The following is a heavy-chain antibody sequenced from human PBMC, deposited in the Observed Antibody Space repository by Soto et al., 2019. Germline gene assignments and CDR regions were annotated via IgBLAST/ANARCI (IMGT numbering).Heavy chain of an antibody. J-gene: IGHJ6*03. CDR1: GGSISIYY. D-gene: IGHD4-17*01. V-gene: IGHV4-59*01. CDR2: IYYSGST. CDR3: ARDGGDYLEYCYYMDV. Sequence: PSETLSLTCAVSGGSISIYYWSWIRQPPGKGLEWIGYIYYSGSTNYNPSLESRVTISVDTSKNQFSLKLSSVTAADTAVYYCARDGGDYLEYCYYMDVWGKGTTVTVSS.